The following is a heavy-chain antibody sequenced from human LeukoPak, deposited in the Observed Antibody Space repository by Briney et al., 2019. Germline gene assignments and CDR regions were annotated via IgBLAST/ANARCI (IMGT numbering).Heavy chain of an antibody. V-gene: IGHV4-61*02. CDR1: SVSISSSNYY. CDR2: ISTIGIT. D-gene: IGHD2-15*01. Sequence: PSETLSLTCTVSSVSISSSNYYWSWIRQPAGKGLEWIGRISTIGITNYNPSLNSRVTISIDTSKNQFSLKLSSVTAADTAVYYCARDGCGGSCFHYYYYYMDVWGKGTTVTISS. CDR3: ARDGCGGSCFHYYYYYMDV. J-gene: IGHJ6*03.